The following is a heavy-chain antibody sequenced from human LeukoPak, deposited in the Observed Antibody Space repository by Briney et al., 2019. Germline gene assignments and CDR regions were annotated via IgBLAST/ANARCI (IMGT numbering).Heavy chain of an antibody. CDR1: GFTFDDST. J-gene: IGHJ3*02. D-gene: IGHD5-24*01. Sequence: GRSPRLSCAASGFTFDDSTMHWVRQAPGKGLEWVSVISWNSGSIGYADSVKGRFTISRDNATNSLYLQMNSLRAEDTALYYCAKGVEMATIDDAFDIWGQGTMVTVSS. V-gene: IGHV3-9*01. CDR3: AKGVEMATIDDAFDI. CDR2: ISWNSGSI.